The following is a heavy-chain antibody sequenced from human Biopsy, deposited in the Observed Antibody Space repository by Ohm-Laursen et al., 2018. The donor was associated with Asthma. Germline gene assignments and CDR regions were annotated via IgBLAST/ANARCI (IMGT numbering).Heavy chain of an antibody. CDR1: FCSITPGGFY. CDR2: IFYSGGT. J-gene: IGHJ4*02. V-gene: IGHV4-31*03. CDR3: ARAQDYYDSRGYYRSFDY. Sequence: SPTPSLTPTVSFCSITPGGFYWAWDRPHPRKGLEGVGFIFYSGGTYYNPSLKSRVSISIDTSKNQFSLKLSSVTAADTAVYYCARAQDYYDSRGYYRSFDYWGQGTLVTVSS. D-gene: IGHD3-22*01.